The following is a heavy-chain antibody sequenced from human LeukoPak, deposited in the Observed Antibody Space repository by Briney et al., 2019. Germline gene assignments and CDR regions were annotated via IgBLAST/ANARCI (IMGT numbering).Heavy chain of an antibody. CDR1: GGSFSGYY. V-gene: IGHV4-34*01. J-gene: IGHJ4*02. D-gene: IGHD4-23*01. Sequence: PSETLSLTCAVYGGSFSGYYWSWIRQPPGKGLEWIGEINHSGSTNYNPSLKSRVTISVDTSKNQFSLKLSSVTAADTAVYYCASHGGNSSLDYWGQGTLVTVSS. CDR3: ASHGGNSSLDY. CDR2: INHSGST.